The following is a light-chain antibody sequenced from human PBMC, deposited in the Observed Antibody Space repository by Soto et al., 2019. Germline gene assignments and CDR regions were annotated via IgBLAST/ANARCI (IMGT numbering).Light chain of an antibody. J-gene: IGLJ2*01. Sequence: QSVLTQPPSVSGTPGQRVSISCSGSRSNIGINAVDWYHQLPGTAPKVLIYANNQRPSGVPDRFSGSKSGPSASLAINGLQSDDEAHYYCAALDDSLNGLVFGGGTKLTVL. V-gene: IGLV1-44*01. CDR3: AALDDSLNGLV. CDR2: ANN. CDR1: RSNIGINA.